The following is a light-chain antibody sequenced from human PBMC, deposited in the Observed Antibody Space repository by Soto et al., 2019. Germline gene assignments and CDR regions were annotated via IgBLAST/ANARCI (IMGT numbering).Light chain of an antibody. Sequence: DIQMTQSPSSLSASVGDRVTITCQASQDISNYSNWYQQKPGKAPKLLIYDASNLETGVPSRFSGSGSGTDFTFTISSLQPEDIATYYCQQYDNLPTFGQGTRLEIK. CDR2: DAS. V-gene: IGKV1-33*01. J-gene: IGKJ5*01. CDR1: QDISNY. CDR3: QQYDNLPT.